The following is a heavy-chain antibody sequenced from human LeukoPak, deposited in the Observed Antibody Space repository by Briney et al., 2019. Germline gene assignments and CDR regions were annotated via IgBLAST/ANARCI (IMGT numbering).Heavy chain of an antibody. CDR2: INHSGST. CDR1: GGSFSGYY. CDR3: ARVRSSSWNVYYYGMDV. V-gene: IGHV4-34*01. D-gene: IGHD6-13*01. J-gene: IGHJ6*02. Sequence: SETLSLTCAAYGGSFSGYYWSWIRQPPGKGLEWIGEINHSGSTNYNPSLKSRVTISVDTSKNQFSLKLSSVTAADTAVYYCARVRSSSWNVYYYGMDVWGQGTTVTVSS.